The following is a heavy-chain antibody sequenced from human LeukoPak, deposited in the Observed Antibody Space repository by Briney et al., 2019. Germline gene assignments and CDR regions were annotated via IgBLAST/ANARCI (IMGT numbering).Heavy chain of an antibody. CDR2: IIPIFGTA. V-gene: IGHV1-69*06. Sequence: ASVKVSCKASGGTFSSYAISWVRQAPGQGLEWMGGIIPIFGTANYAQKFQGRVTITADKSTSTAYMELSSLRSEDTAVYYCARDYVGIAVAGGYFDYWGQGTLVTVSS. D-gene: IGHD6-19*01. J-gene: IGHJ4*02. CDR3: ARDYVGIAVAGGYFDY. CDR1: GGTFSSYA.